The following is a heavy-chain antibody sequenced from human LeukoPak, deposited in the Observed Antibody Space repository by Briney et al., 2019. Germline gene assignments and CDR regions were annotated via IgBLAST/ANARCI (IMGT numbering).Heavy chain of an antibody. J-gene: IGHJ3*02. CDR1: GGSISSSSYY. D-gene: IGHD5-18*01. CDR3: ARHGRGYTLDAFDI. V-gene: IGHV4-39*01. Sequence: SETLSLTCTVSGGSISSSSYYWGWIRQPPGKGLEWIGSIYYSGSTYYNPSLKSRVTISVDTSKNQFSLKLSSVTAAATAVYYCARHGRGYTLDAFDIWGQGTMVTVSS. CDR2: IYYSGST.